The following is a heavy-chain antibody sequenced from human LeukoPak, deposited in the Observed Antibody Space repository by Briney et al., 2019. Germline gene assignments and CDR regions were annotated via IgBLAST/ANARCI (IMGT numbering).Heavy chain of an antibody. J-gene: IGHJ4*02. D-gene: IGHD4-17*01. Sequence: GGSLRLSCSASGFTFSSYAMHWVRQAPGKGLEWVSTISASGANTYYADSVKGRFTISRDNSKNTLYLQMNSLRAEDTAIYYCANAYGDYAYWGQGTLVTVSS. CDR3: ANAYGDYAY. CDR1: GFTFSSYA. CDR2: ISASGANT. V-gene: IGHV3-23*01.